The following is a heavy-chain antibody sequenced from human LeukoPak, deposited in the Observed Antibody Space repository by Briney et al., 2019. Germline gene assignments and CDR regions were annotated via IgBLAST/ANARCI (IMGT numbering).Heavy chain of an antibody. J-gene: IGHJ6*03. CDR2: ISGSGGST. D-gene: IGHD3-10*01. CDR1: GFTFSSYA. CDR3: AKLWFGESTSNYYYYMDV. Sequence: PGGSLRLSCAATGFTFSSYAMSWVRQAPGKGLEWVSAISGSGGSTYYADSVKGRFTISRDNSKNTLYLQMNSLRAEDTAVYYCAKLWFGESTSNYYYYMDVWGKGTTVTISS. V-gene: IGHV3-23*01.